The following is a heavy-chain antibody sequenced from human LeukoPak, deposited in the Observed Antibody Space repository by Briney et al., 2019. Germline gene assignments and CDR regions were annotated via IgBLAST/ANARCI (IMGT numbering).Heavy chain of an antibody. Sequence: SETLSLTCTVSGGSISSYYWSWIRQPPGKGLEWIGYIYYSGSTNYNPSLKSRVTISVDTSKNQFSLKLSSVTAADTAAYYCARGQVVTGFDYWGQGTLVTVSS. CDR2: IYYSGST. D-gene: IGHD2-21*02. CDR1: GGSISSYY. CDR3: ARGQVVTGFDY. J-gene: IGHJ4*02. V-gene: IGHV4-59*12.